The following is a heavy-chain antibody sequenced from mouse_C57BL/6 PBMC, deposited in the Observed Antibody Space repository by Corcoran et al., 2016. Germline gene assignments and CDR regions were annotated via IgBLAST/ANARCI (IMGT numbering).Heavy chain of an antibody. J-gene: IGHJ4*01. CDR3: AREDTTVVATRAMDY. CDR1: GYTFTSYG. CDR2: IYPRSGNT. V-gene: IGHV1-81*01. D-gene: IGHD1-1*01. Sequence: QVQLQQSGAELARPGASVKLSCKASGYTFTSYGISWVKQRTGQGLEWIGEIYPRSGNTYYNEKFKGKATLTADKSSSTAYMELRSLTSEDSAVYFGAREDTTVVATRAMDYWGQGTSVTVSS.